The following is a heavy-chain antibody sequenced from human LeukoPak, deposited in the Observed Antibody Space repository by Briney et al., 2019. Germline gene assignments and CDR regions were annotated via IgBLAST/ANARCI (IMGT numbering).Heavy chain of an antibody. V-gene: IGHV3-23*01. J-gene: IGHJ4*02. Sequence: PGGSLRLSCAASGFTFSSYAMSWVRQAPGKGLEWVSAISGSGGSTYYADSVKGRFTISRDSSKNTLYFQMNSLRAEDTAVYYCARGRDGQNTLDYWGQGTLVTVSS. CDR3: ARGRDGQNTLDY. CDR1: GFTFSSYA. CDR2: ISGSGGST. D-gene: IGHD5-24*01.